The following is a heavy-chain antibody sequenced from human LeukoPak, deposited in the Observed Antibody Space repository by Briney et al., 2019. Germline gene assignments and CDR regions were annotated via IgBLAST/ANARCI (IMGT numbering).Heavy chain of an antibody. CDR1: GYSLNDLS. D-gene: IGHD3-10*01. Sequence: ASVKVSFKISGYSLNDLSIHWVRQAPGKGLEWMGHVDSEDGETKYAQTFQGRITLTEDTSTDTAYMELSSLRSEDTAVYYCATDFRAGVIYAFDFWGQGTMVAASS. V-gene: IGHV1-24*01. CDR3: ATDFRAGVIYAFDF. CDR2: VDSEDGET. J-gene: IGHJ3*01.